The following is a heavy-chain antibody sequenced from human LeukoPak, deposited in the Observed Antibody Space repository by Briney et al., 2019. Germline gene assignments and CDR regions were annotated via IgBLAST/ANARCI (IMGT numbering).Heavy chain of an antibody. CDR3: ARRGTAGQIDY. Sequence: PSETLSLICTVSGGSISSSSYYWGWIRQPPGKGLEWIGSIYYSGSTYYNPSLKSRVTISVDTSKNQFSLKLSSVTAADTAVYYCARRGTAGQIDYWGQRTLVTVSS. CDR2: IYYSGST. V-gene: IGHV4-39*01. CDR1: GGSISSSSYY. D-gene: IGHD1-1*01. J-gene: IGHJ4*02.